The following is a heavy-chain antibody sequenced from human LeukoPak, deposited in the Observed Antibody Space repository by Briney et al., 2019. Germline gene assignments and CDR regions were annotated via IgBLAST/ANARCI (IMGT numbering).Heavy chain of an antibody. CDR3: ARDRDYSFDF. CDR2: ISRSSSSI. J-gene: IGHJ4*02. V-gene: IGHV3-48*04. Sequence: GGSLRLSCAASGFTFSSYSMNWVRQAPGKGLEWVSYISRSSSSIYYADSVRGQFTISRDDAKNSLYLQMNSLRAEDTAVYYCARDRDYSFDFWGQGTLVTVSS. D-gene: IGHD4-11*01. CDR1: GFTFSSYS.